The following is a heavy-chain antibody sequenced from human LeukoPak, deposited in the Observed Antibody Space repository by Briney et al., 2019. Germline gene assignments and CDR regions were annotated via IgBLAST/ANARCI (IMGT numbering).Heavy chain of an antibody. CDR3: ARGLLSGYSPYWLDP. CDR1: GGTFSSYA. D-gene: IGHD3-3*01. J-gene: IGHJ5*02. CDR2: IIPIFGTA. Sequence: ASVKVSCKASGGTFSSYAISWVRQAPGQGLEWMGGIIPIFGTANYAQKFQGRVTITADESTSTAYMELSSLRSEDTAVYYCARGLLSGYSPYWLDPWGQGTLVTVSS. V-gene: IGHV1-69*13.